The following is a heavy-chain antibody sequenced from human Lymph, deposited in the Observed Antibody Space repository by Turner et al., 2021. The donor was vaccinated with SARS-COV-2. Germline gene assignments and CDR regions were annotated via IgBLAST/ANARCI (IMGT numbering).Heavy chain of an antibody. J-gene: IGHJ4*02. CDR3: ARSRDLQSMVRGVDPFDY. Sequence: QVQLVQSGAEVKKPGASVKVSCKASAYTLTGYYMHWVRQAPGQGLEWMGWIHPNSGGTNYAQKFQGRVTMTRDTSISTAYMDLSRLRSDDTAMYYCARSRDLQSMVRGVDPFDYWGQGTLVTVSS. CDR1: AYTLTGYY. CDR2: IHPNSGGT. D-gene: IGHD3-10*01. V-gene: IGHV1-2*02.